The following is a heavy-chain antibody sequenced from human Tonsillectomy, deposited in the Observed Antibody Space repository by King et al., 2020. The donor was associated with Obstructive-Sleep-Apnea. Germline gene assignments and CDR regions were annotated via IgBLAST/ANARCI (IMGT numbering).Heavy chain of an antibody. Sequence: HVQLVESGGGVVQPGRSLRLSCAASGFTFSNYALHWVRQAPGKGLEWVASISYDGSNKYLADSVKGRFTISRDNSKNTVYLQMDSLRAEDTAVFYCLAYDLVQGGFDYWGQGTLVTVTA. CDR3: LAYDLVQGGFDY. CDR2: ISYDGSNK. V-gene: IGHV3-30*03. J-gene: IGHJ4*02. CDR1: GFTFSNYA. D-gene: IGHD2-8*02.